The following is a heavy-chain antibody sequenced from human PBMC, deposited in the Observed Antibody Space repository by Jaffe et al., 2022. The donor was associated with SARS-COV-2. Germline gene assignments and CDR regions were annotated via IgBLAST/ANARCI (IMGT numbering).Heavy chain of an antibody. V-gene: IGHV4-39*01. J-gene: IGHJ6*02. D-gene: IGHD3-9*01. CDR3: ARVLRYFDWTLEGMDV. CDR1: GGSISSSSYY. CDR2: IYYSGST. Sequence: QLQLQESGPGLVKPSETLSLTCTVSGGSISSSSYYWGWIRQPPGKGLEWIGSIYYSGSTYYNPSLKSRVTISVDTSKNQFSLKLSSVTAADTAVYYCARVLRYFDWTLEGMDVWGQGTTVTVSS.